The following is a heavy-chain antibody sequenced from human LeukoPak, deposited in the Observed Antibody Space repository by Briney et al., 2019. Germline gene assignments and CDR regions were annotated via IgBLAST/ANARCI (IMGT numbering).Heavy chain of an antibody. CDR2: INTDETNT. CDR3: ARVSSYCSTTSCKEPLGF. J-gene: IGHJ1*01. D-gene: IGHD2-2*01. Sequence: GESLTLSCTASGFTLSSYWMYWVRQAPGKGLDWVSRINTDETNTNYPDSVRGRFTISRDNAKNTVYLQMNSLRAEDTAVYYCARVSSYCSTTSCKEPLGFWGRGALVSVSS. V-gene: IGHV3-74*01. CDR1: GFTLSSYW.